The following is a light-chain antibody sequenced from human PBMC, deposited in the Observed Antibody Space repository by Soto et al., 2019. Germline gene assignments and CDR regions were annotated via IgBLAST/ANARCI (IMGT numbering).Light chain of an antibody. CDR2: GAS. V-gene: IGKV3-15*01. Sequence: EIVMTQSPATLSVSPGESATLSCRASQSVSSNLAWYQQKPGQAPRLLIYGASTRATGIPARFSGRGSATEFTLTFRSLQSEDCAVYYCQQCNDWPHTFGQGTKLEIK. J-gene: IGKJ2*01. CDR1: QSVSSN. CDR3: QQCNDWPHT.